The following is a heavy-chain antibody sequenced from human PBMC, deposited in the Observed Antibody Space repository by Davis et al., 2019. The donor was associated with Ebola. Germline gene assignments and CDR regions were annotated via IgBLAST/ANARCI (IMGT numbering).Heavy chain of an antibody. CDR1: GGTFSSYA. CDR3: ARDSVTYNWNEDMGWFDP. Sequence: AASVKVSCKASGGTFSSYAISWVRQAPGQGLEWMGGIIPIFGTANHAQKFQGRVTITADKSTSTAYMELSSLRSEDTAVYYCARDSVTYNWNEDMGWFDPWGQGTLVTVSS. CDR2: IIPIFGTA. J-gene: IGHJ5*02. V-gene: IGHV1-69*06. D-gene: IGHD1-1*01.